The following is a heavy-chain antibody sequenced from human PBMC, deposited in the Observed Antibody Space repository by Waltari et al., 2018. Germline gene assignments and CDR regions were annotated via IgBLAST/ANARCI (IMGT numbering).Heavy chain of an antibody. CDR1: GFTFGSYE. J-gene: IGHJ4*02. CDR3: ARAASGYDLTY. Sequence: EVQLVESGGGLVQPGGSLRLSCVASGFTFGSYEMNWVRQAPGKGLECVAYTSSSGGIRFYADSVKCRFTISRDNAKNSLYLQMNSLRAEDTAVYYCARAASGYDLTYWGQGTLVTVS. CDR2: TSSSGGIR. V-gene: IGHV3-48*03. D-gene: IGHD5-12*01.